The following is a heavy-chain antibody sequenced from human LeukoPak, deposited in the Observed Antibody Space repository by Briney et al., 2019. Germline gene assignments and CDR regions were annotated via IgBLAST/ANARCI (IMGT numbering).Heavy chain of an antibody. CDR2: IIPILGIA. Sequence: SVKVSCKASGGTFTSYAISWVRQAPGQGLEWMGRIIPILGIANYAQKFQGRVTITADKSTSTAYMELSSLRSEDTAVYYCARGGIAAARGTAFDIWGQGTMVTVSS. D-gene: IGHD6-13*01. CDR1: GGTFTSYA. J-gene: IGHJ3*02. CDR3: ARGGIAAARGTAFDI. V-gene: IGHV1-69*04.